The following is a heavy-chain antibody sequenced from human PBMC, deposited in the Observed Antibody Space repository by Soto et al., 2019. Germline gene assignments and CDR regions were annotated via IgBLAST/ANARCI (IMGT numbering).Heavy chain of an antibody. Sequence: PSETLSLTCTVSGGSISSYYWSWIRQPPGKGLEWIGYIYYTGSTNYNPSLKSRVTISVDTSKNQFTLKLTSVTAADTAVYYCSRGILVWGQGALVTVSS. CDR2: IYYTGST. J-gene: IGHJ4*02. D-gene: IGHD5-18*01. CDR1: GGSISSYY. CDR3: SRGILV. V-gene: IGHV4-59*12.